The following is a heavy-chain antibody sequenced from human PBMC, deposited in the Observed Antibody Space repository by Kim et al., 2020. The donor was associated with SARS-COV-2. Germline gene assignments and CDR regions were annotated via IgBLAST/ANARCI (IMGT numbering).Heavy chain of an antibody. Sequence: ASVKVSCKASGYTFTSYAMHWVRQAPGQRLEWMGWINAGNGNTKYSQKFQGRVTITRDTSASTAYMELSSLRSEDTAVYYCARAQPRRPQGSGSPNYGMDVWGQGTTVTVSS. J-gene: IGHJ6*02. V-gene: IGHV1-3*01. CDR3: ARAQPRRPQGSGSPNYGMDV. CDR1: GYTFTSYA. D-gene: IGHD3-10*01. CDR2: INAGNGNT.